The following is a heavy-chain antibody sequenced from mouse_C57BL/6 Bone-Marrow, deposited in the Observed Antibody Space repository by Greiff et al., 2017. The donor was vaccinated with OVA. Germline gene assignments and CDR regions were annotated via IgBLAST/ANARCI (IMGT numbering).Heavy chain of an antibody. CDR2: ISDGGSYT. CDR1: GFTFSSYA. CDR3: ARDQYDYDSAWFAY. J-gene: IGHJ3*01. V-gene: IGHV5-4*01. Sequence: DVMLVESGGGLVKPGGSLKLSCAASGFTFSSYAMSWVRQTPEKRLEWVATISDGGSYTYYPDNVKGRFTISRDNAKNNLYLQMSHLKSEDTAMYYCARDQYDYDSAWFAYWGQGTLVTVSA. D-gene: IGHD2-4*01.